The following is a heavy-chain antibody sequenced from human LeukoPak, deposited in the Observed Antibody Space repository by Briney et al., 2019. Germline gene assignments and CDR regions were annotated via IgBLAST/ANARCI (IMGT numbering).Heavy chain of an antibody. CDR3: AKPAVPGAIFSFGY. CDR2: ISGDGRST. Sequence: PGGSLRLSCAASGFTFSSYAMTWVRQAPGKGLEWVSSISGDGRSTFYADSVKGRFTISRDSSTKALFLQINSLRAEDTAVYYCAKPAVPGAIFSFGYWGQGTPVTASS. CDR1: GFTFSSYA. V-gene: IGHV3-23*01. D-gene: IGHD3-9*01. J-gene: IGHJ4*02.